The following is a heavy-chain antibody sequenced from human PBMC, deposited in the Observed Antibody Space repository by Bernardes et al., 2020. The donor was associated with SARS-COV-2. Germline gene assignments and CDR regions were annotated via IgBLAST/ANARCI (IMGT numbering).Heavy chain of an antibody. CDR2: IYYSGST. CDR3: ARGRVPGY. J-gene: IGHJ4*02. V-gene: IGHV4-61*01. CDR1: GGSVRSGSGY. Sequence: ETLFLTCTASGGSVRSGSGYWSWIRQPPGKGLEWIGSIYYSGSTNYNPSLKSRVTISLDTSKNQFSLKLSSMTAADTAVYYCARGRVPGYWGQGTLVTVSS. D-gene: IGHD3-3*01.